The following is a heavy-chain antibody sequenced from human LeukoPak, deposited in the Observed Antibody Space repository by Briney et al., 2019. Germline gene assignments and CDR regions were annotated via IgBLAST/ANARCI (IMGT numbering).Heavy chain of an antibody. V-gene: IGHV4-59*12. D-gene: IGHD4-17*01. J-gene: IGHJ5*02. CDR2: IYYSGST. CDR3: ARDYGDYGSWFDP. Sequence: SETLSLTCTVSGGSISSYYWSWIRQPPGKGLEWIGYIYYSGSTNYNPSLKSRVTMSVDTSKNQFSLKLSSVTAADTAVYYCARDYGDYGSWFDPWGQGTLVTVSS. CDR1: GGSISSYY.